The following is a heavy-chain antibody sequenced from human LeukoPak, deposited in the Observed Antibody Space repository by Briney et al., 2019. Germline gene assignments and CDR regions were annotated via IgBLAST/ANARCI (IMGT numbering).Heavy chain of an antibody. V-gene: IGHV3-20*04. CDR1: GFILQDFG. CDR2: LNWNGGIT. Sequence: GGSLRLSCEASGFILQDFGMSWVRQAPGKGLEWVSGLNWNGGITDYADSVKGRFTISRDNAKNSLYLEMHSLRAEDTALYYCARDGGYWSSSTCYTLDYWGQGVLVTVSS. D-gene: IGHD2-2*02. J-gene: IGHJ4*02. CDR3: ARDGGYWSSSTCYTLDY.